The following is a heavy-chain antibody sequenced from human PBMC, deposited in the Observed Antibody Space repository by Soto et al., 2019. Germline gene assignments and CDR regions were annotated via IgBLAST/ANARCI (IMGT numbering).Heavy chain of an antibody. D-gene: IGHD3-10*01. CDR3: ARARITMVREVIKYNMDV. Sequence: SETLFLTCTVSGGSISTYYWSWIRRPPGKGLEWIGYIYNSGSTHSNPSLQSRVTISVDTSKNQFSLKLSSVTAADTAIYYCARARITMVREVIKYNMDVWGQGTTVTVSS. CDR1: GGSISTYY. J-gene: IGHJ6*02. V-gene: IGHV4-59*01. CDR2: IYNSGST.